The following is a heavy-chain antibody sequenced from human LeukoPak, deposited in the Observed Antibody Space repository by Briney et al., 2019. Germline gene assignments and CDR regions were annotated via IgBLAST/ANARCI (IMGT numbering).Heavy chain of an antibody. CDR2: IYTSGST. D-gene: IGHD3-10*01. Sequence: PSETLSLTCTVSGGSISSYYWSWIRQPAGKGLEWIGRIYTSGSTNYNPSLKSRVTMSVDTSKNQFSLKLSSVTAADTAVYYCARGHYGSGTYSLDYWGQGTLVTVSS. V-gene: IGHV4-4*07. CDR1: GGSISSYY. CDR3: ARGHYGSGTYSLDY. J-gene: IGHJ4*02.